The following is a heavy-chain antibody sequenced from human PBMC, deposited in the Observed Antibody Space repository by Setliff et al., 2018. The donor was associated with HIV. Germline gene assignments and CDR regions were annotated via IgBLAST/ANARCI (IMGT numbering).Heavy chain of an antibody. J-gene: IGHJ5*02. D-gene: IGHD3-10*01. CDR2: VYSNGNT. CDR1: GDSVGSYF. V-gene: IGHV4-4*07. Sequence: PSEPLSLTCSVSGDSVGSYFWAWIRQPAGKGLEWIGRVYSNGNTNYNPSLKSRVTMAVDTSKNQIFLSLTSVTAADTGVYYCARDSGITMVRKVIGRAGLDAWGQGTRVTVSS. CDR3: ARDSGITMVRKVIGRAGLDA.